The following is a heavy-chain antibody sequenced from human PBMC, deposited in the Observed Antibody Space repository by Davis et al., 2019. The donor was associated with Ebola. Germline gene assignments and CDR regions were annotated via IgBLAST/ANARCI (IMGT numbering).Heavy chain of an antibody. CDR1: GFTFSSYW. CDR2: INSDGSST. D-gene: IGHD6-19*01. Sequence: HTGGSLRLSCAASGFTFSSYWMHWVRQAPGKGLVWVSRINSDGSSTSYADSVKGRFTISRDNSKNTLYLQMNSLRAEDTAVYYCARDRVAVAGRNWFDPWGQGTLVTVSS. J-gene: IGHJ5*02. CDR3: ARDRVAVAGRNWFDP. V-gene: IGHV3-74*01.